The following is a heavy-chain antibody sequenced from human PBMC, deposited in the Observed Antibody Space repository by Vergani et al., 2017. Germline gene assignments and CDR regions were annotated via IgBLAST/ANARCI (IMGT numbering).Heavy chain of an antibody. D-gene: IGHD2-2*01. V-gene: IGHV4-38-2*01. CDR3: ARQPPNRHRIVVVPAAIGRAWFDP. CDR2: IYHSGST. J-gene: IGHJ5*02. Sequence: QVQLQESGPGLVKPSETLSLTCAVSGYSISSGYYWGWIRQPPGKGLKWIGSIYHSGSTYYNPSLKSRVTISVDTSKNQFSLKLSSVTAADTAVYYCARQPPNRHRIVVVPAAIGRAWFDPWGQGTLVTVSS. CDR1: GYSISSGYY.